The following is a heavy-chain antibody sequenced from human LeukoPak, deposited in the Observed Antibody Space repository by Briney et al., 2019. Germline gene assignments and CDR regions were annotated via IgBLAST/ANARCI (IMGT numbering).Heavy chain of an antibody. CDR3: ARSRYDSSGYYYSTFDY. J-gene: IGHJ4*02. Sequence: PSETLSLTCTVSGGSIRNYYWNWIRQPPGKGLEWIGYTSDSWNTDYKPSLKSRVTISVDASKNQFSLKLSSVTAADTAVYYCARSRYDSSGYYYSTFDYWGQGTLVTVSS. CDR2: TSDSWNT. CDR1: GGSIRNYY. D-gene: IGHD3-22*01. V-gene: IGHV4-59*08.